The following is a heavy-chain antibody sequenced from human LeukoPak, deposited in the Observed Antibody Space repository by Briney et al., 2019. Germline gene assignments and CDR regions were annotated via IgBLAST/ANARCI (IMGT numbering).Heavy chain of an antibody. J-gene: IGHJ4*02. Sequence: SETLSLTCTVSGDATSRYYWSWIRQPPGEGLVWIGYISASGDTNYNPSLKSRVTLSIDTSKSQVSLRLNSVTAADTAVYYCATLGLATTVWGQGTLVTVSS. V-gene: IGHV4-4*09. D-gene: IGHD5-12*01. CDR2: ISASGDT. CDR3: ATLGLATTV. CDR1: GDATSRYY.